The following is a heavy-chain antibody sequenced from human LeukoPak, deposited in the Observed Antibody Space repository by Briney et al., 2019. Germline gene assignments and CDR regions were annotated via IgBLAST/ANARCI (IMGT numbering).Heavy chain of an antibody. V-gene: IGHV4-39*06. D-gene: IGHD5-12*01. CDR3: ARDVGGYSGYDSGGAFDI. CDR2: IYYSGST. CDR1: GGSISSSSYY. J-gene: IGHJ3*02. Sequence: NPSETLSLTCTVSGGSISSSSYYWGWIRQPPGKGLEWIGSIYYSGSTYYNPSLKSRVTISVDTSKNQFTLKLSSVTAADTAVYYCARDVGGYSGYDSGGAFDIWGQGTMVTVSS.